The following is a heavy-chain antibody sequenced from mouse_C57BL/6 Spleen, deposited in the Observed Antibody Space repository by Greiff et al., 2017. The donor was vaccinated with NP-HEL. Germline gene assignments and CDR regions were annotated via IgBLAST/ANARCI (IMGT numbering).Heavy chain of an antibody. CDR1: GYTFTSYW. CDR3: APYYSNSAWFAY. Sequence: QVQLQQPGAELVRPGTSVKLSCKASGYTFTSYWMHWVKQRPGQGLEWIGVIDPSDSYTNYNQKFKGKATLTVDTSSSTAYMQLSSLTSEDSAVYYCAPYYSNSAWFAYWGQGTLVTVSA. CDR2: IDPSDSYT. V-gene: IGHV1-59*01. J-gene: IGHJ3*01. D-gene: IGHD2-5*01.